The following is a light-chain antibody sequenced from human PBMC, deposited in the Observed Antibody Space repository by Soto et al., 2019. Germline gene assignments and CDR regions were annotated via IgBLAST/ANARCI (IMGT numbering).Light chain of an antibody. CDR3: LQHNSYIFT. J-gene: IGKJ3*01. Sequence: DIQMTQSPSSLSASVGDRVTLTCRASQGIRNDFEWYQQKTGKAPKCLLYAASSLHTGVPSRFSGSGSGTAFTLTISNLQPKDFESYFCLQHNSYIFTFAPGTKVDIK. V-gene: IGKV1-17*02. CDR2: AAS. CDR1: QGIRND.